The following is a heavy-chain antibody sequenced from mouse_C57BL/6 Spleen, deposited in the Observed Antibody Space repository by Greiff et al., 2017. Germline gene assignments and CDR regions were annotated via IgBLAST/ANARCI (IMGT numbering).Heavy chain of an antibody. Sequence: QVQLKQSGPELVKPGASVKISCKASGYAFSSSWMNWVKQRPGKGLEWIGRIYPGAGDTNYNGKFKGKATLTADKSSSTAYMQLSSLTSEDSAVYFCARSDYDYFDYGGQGTTLTVSS. CDR1: GYAFSSSW. CDR3: ARSDYDYFDY. V-gene: IGHV1-82*01. CDR2: IYPGAGDT. J-gene: IGHJ2*01. D-gene: IGHD1-1*01.